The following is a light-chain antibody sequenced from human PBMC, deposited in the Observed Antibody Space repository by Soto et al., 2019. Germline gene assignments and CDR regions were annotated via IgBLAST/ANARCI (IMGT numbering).Light chain of an antibody. J-gene: IGLJ1*01. V-gene: IGLV2-14*01. Sequence: QSVLTQPASVSGSPGQSITISCTGTSSDVGGYNYVSWYQQHPGKAPKLMIYEVSNRPSGVSNRFSGSKSGNTASLTISGLQAEDEADYYCSSYTSSSSRVFGNGTKATVL. CDR1: SSDVGGYNY. CDR3: SSYTSSSSRV. CDR2: EVS.